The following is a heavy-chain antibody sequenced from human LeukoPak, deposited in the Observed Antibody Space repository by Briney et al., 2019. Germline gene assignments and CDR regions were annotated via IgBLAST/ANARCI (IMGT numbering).Heavy chain of an antibody. J-gene: IGHJ3*02. V-gene: IGHV1-69*05. D-gene: IGHD1-26*01. CDR2: IIPIFGTA. CDR3: ARERATTDAFDI. Sequence: SVKVSCKAFGGTFSSYAISWVRQAPGQGLEWMGGIIPIFGTANYAQKFQGRVTITTDESTSTAYMELSSLRSEDTAVYYCARERATTDAFDIWGQGTMVTVSS. CDR1: GGTFSSYA.